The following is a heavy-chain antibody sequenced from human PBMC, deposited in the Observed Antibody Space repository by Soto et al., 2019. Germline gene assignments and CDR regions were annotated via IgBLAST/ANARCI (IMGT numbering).Heavy chain of an antibody. V-gene: IGHV1-3*01. CDR3: ARVGINYGSGRSCAFGF. CDR2: INAGNGNT. CDR1: GYTFTSYA. J-gene: IGHJ4*01. Sequence: QVQLVQSGAEVKKPGASVKVSCKASGYTFTSYAMHWVRQAPGQRLEWMGWINAGNGNTKYSQKFHGRVTITRYTSASKAYMELSSLRSEDTAVYYYARVGINYGSGRSCAFGFWGHGTLVTVSS. D-gene: IGHD3-10*01.